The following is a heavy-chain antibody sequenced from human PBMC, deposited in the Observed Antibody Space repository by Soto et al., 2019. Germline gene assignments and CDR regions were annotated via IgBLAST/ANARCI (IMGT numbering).Heavy chain of an antibody. J-gene: IGHJ4*02. D-gene: IGHD3-3*01. CDR2: INAGNGNT. CDR3: ARSVDVFWSGHFDY. Sequence: ASVKVSCKASGYTFTSYAMHWVRQAPGQRLEWMGWINAGNGNTKYSQKFQGRVTITRDTSASTAYMELSSLRSEDTAVYYCARSVDVFWSGHFDYWGQGTLVTVSS. V-gene: IGHV1-3*01. CDR1: GYTFTSYA.